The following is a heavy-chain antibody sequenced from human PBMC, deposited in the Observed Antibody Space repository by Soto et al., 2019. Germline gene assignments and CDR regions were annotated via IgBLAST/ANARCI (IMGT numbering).Heavy chain of an antibody. D-gene: IGHD6-6*01. V-gene: IGHV4-31*03. CDR3: ARDKGREYSSSRPPSPLDC. Sequence: SETLSLTCTVSGGSISSGGYYWSWIRQHPGKGLEWIGYIYYSGSTYYNPSLKSRVTISVDTSKNQFSLKLSSVTAADTAVYYCARDKGREYSSSRPPSPLDCWGQGTLVTVSS. CDR1: GGSISSGGYY. CDR2: IYYSGST. J-gene: IGHJ4*02.